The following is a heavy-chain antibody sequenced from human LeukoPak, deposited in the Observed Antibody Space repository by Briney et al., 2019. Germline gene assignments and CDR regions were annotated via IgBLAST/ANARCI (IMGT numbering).Heavy chain of an antibody. J-gene: IGHJ6*03. D-gene: IGHD6-13*01. Sequence: GESLKISCKGSGYSFISYWIGWVRQMPGKGLEWMGIIYPGDSDTRYSPSFQGQVTISADKSISTAYLQWSSLKASDTAMYYCARPRIAAAGNVYYMDVWGKGTTVTVSS. CDR3: ARPRIAAAGNVYYMDV. V-gene: IGHV5-51*01. CDR2: IYPGDSDT. CDR1: GYSFISYW.